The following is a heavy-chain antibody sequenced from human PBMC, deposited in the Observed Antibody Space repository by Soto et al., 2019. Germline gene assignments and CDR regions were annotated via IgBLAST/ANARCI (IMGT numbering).Heavy chain of an antibody. J-gene: IGHJ6*02. CDR1: GGSISSGGYY. CDR2: IYYSGST. D-gene: IGHD6-13*01. Sequence: SETLSLTCTVSGGSISSGGYYWSWIRQHPGKGLEWIGYIYYSGSTYYNPSLKSRVTISVDTSKNQFSLKLSSVTAADTAVYYCARAEVLVAAAGTNVVNYYYYGMDVWGQGTTVTVSS. V-gene: IGHV4-31*03. CDR3: ARAEVLVAAAGTNVVNYYYYGMDV.